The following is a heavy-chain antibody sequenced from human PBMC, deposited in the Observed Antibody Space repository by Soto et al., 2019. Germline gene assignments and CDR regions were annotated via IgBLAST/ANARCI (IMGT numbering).Heavy chain of an antibody. J-gene: IGHJ6*02. CDR1: GFTFSSYW. D-gene: IGHD3-9*01. Sequence: GGSLRLSCAASGFTFSSYWMHWVRQAPGKGLVWVSRINRDGSSTSYADSVKGRFTISRDNSKNTLFLQMNSLRAEDTAVYYCAKALRYFDWLVRPWNAMDVWGQGTTVTVSS. CDR3: AKALRYFDWLVRPWNAMDV. CDR2: INRDGSST. V-gene: IGHV3-74*01.